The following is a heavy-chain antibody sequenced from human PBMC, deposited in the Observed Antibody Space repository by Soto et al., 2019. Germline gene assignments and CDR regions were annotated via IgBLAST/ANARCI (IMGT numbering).Heavy chain of an antibody. J-gene: IGHJ6*02. CDR3: ARGSVNEEYYDPLGGGDYGMDV. CDR1: GGTFSSYA. Sequence: PGASVKVSCKASGGTFSSYAISWVRQAPGQGLEWMGGIIPIFGTANYAQKFQGRVTITADESTSTAYMQLSSLRSEDTAVYYCARGSVNEEYYDPLGGGDYGMDVWGQGTTVTVSS. D-gene: IGHD3-3*01. V-gene: IGHV1-69*13. CDR2: IIPIFGTA.